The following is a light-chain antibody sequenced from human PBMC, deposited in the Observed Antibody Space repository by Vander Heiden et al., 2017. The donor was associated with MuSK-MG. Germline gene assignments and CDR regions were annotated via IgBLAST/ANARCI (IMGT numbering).Light chain of an antibody. V-gene: IGKV1-39*01. J-gene: IGKJ4*01. Sequence: DIQMTQSPSSLSASVGDRVTISCRASQSISTYLIWYQQKPGKAPNLLIYAASSLQSGVPSRFSGSGSGTDFTLTISTLQPEDFATYYCQQSDTTPLTFGGGTKVEIK. CDR2: AAS. CDR1: QSISTY. CDR3: QQSDTTPLT.